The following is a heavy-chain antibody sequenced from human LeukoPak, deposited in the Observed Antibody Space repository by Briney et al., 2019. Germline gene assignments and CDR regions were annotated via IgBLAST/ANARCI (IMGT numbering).Heavy chain of an antibody. CDR1: GGSISSGGYY. J-gene: IGHJ6*02. CDR2: IYYSGST. Sequence: SETLSLTCTVSGGSISSGGYYWSWLRQHPGKGLEWIGYIYYSGSTYYNPSLKSRVTISVDTSKNQFSLKLSSVTAADTAVYYCARVPRIAAAGPYYYYYGMDVWGQGTTVTVSS. V-gene: IGHV4-31*03. CDR3: ARVPRIAAAGPYYYYYGMDV. D-gene: IGHD6-13*01.